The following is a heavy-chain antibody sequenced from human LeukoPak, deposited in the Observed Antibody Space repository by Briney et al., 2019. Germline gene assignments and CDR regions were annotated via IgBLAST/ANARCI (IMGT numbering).Heavy chain of an antibody. CDR2: ISWNSGSI. Sequence: GGSLRLSCAASRFTFANYAMTWVRQAPGKGLEWVSGISWNSGSIGYADSVKGRFTISRDNAKNSLYLQMNSLRAEDTALYYCAKGAASFLPFEFDPWGQGTLVTVSS. J-gene: IGHJ5*02. CDR3: AKGAASFLPFEFDP. D-gene: IGHD6-13*01. CDR1: RFTFANYA. V-gene: IGHV3-9*01.